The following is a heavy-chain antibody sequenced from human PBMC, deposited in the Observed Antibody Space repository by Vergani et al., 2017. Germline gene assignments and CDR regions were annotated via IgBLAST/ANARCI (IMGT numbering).Heavy chain of an antibody. CDR1: GGSVSSGSYY. CDR3: ARARDHYDFWSGYFRDYYYYYYMDV. D-gene: IGHD3-3*01. Sequence: QLQLQESGPGLVKPSETLSLTCTVSGGSVSSGSYYWSWIRQPPGKGLEWIGYIYYSGSTNYNPSLKSRVTISVDTSKNQFALKLSSVTAADTAVYYCARARDHYDFWSGYFRDYYYYYYMDVWGKGTTVTVSS. J-gene: IGHJ6*03. V-gene: IGHV4-61*01. CDR2: IYYSGST.